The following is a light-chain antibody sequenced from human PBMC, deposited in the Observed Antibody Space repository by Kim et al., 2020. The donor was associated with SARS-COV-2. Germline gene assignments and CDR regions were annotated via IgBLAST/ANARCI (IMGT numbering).Light chain of an antibody. CDR1: QGISNY. CDR3: QKYNSAPRT. J-gene: IGKJ3*01. CDR2: AAS. V-gene: IGKV1-27*01. Sequence: ASVGDRGSITGRASQGISNYLAWYQQKPGKVPQLLIYAASTLQSGVPSRFSGSGSGTDFTLTISSLQPEDVATYYCQKYNSAPRTFGPGTKVDIK.